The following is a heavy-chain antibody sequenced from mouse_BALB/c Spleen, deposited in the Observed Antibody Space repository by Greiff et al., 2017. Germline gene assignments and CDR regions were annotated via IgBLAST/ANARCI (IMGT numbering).Heavy chain of an antibody. CDR1: GYTFTSYW. CDR3: AREDHDGDY. J-gene: IGHJ4*01. CDR2: IYPGDGDT. Sequence: QVQLQQSGAELARPGASVKLSCKASGYTFTSYWMQWVKQRPGQGLEWIGSIYPGDGDTRYTQKFKGKATLTADKSSSTAYMQLSSLASEDSAVYCVAREDHDGDYWGQGTSVTVSS. V-gene: IGHV1-87*01. D-gene: IGHD2-3*01.